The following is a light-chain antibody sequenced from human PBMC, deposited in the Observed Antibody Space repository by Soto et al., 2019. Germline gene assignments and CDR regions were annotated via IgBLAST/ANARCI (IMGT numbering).Light chain of an antibody. CDR1: SSDVGSYNR. CDR2: EVS. CDR3: SSYTTSNTLI. V-gene: IGLV2-18*02. J-gene: IGLJ2*01. Sequence: QSALTHPPSVSGSPGQSVTISCTGTSSDVGSYNRVSWYQQTPGTAPKLMIYEVSSRPSGVPDRFSGSKSGNTASLTISGLQAEDEADYYCSSYTTSNTLIFGGGTKVTVL.